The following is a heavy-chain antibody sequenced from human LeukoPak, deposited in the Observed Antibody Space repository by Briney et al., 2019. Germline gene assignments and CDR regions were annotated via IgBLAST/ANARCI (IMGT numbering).Heavy chain of an antibody. Sequence: PSETLSLTCTVSGDSISRYYWSWIRQPAGKGLEWVGRLYSSGNTDYNSSLKSRVTMSVDTSKSQFSLKLSSVTAADTAVYYCARQSVRTTYFDYWGQGTLVTVSS. V-gene: IGHV4-4*07. CDR3: ARQSVRTTYFDY. D-gene: IGHD4/OR15-4a*01. CDR1: GDSISRYY. CDR2: LYSSGNT. J-gene: IGHJ4*02.